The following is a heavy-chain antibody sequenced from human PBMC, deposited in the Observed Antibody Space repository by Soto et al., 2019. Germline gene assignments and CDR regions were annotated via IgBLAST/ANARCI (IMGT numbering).Heavy chain of an antibody. J-gene: IGHJ3*02. CDR2: IIPILRIA. CDR3: GGATLVRGAFDI. D-gene: IGHD3-10*01. V-gene: IGHV1-69*02. Sequence: QVQLVQSGAEVKKPGSSVKVSCKASGCTFSSYTISWVRQAPGQGLEWMGRIIPILRIANYAQKFQGRVTITADKSTSTAYMEVSSLRCEDTAVYYCGGATLVRGAFDIWGQGTMGTVSS. CDR1: GCTFSSYT.